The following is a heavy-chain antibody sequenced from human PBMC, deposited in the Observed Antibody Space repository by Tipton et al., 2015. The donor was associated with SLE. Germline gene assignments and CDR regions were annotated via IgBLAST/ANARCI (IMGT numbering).Heavy chain of an antibody. CDR3: ARVRGLTTWYDY. Sequence: GLVKPSETLSLTCTVSGGSVSPYYWNWIRQSPGKGLEWIGYIFHSGGTNYNPSLKSRVTILVDTSKNQVSLRLSSVSAADTAVYYCARVRGLTTWYDYWGRGTLVTVSS. V-gene: IGHV4-59*02. J-gene: IGHJ4*02. D-gene: IGHD2/OR15-2a*01. CDR1: GGSVSPYY. CDR2: IFHSGGT.